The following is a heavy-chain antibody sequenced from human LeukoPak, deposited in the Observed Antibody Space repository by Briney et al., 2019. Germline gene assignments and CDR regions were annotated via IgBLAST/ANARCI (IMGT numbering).Heavy chain of an antibody. J-gene: IGHJ4*02. Sequence: GGSLRLSCAASGFTVTNNYMSWVRQAPGKGLEWVSLIYSGGSTYYADSVKGRFTISRDKSKNTLYFQMNSLRAEDTAVYYCARYSTGWYYDYWGRGTLVTVSS. CDR1: GFTVTNNY. CDR3: ARYSTGWYYDY. V-gene: IGHV3-53*01. CDR2: IYSGGST. D-gene: IGHD6-19*01.